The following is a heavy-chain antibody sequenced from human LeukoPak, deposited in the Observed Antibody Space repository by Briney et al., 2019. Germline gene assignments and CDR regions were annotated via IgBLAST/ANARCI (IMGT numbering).Heavy chain of an antibody. CDR2: IYESGST. Sequence: SETLSLTCTVSGGSISSYYWSWIRQPPGKGLEWIGSIYESGSTYYNPSLKSRVTISVDTSKNQFSLRMNSVTAADTAVYYCARGMSRGSHIDYWGQGTLVTVSS. J-gene: IGHJ4*02. CDR1: GGSISSYY. D-gene: IGHD1-26*01. CDR3: ARGMSRGSHIDY. V-gene: IGHV4-59*08.